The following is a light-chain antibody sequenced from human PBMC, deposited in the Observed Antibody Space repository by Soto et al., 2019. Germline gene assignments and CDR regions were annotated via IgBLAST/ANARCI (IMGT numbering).Light chain of an antibody. J-gene: IGKJ5*01. V-gene: IGKV3-20*01. CDR3: QQYVSAPIT. CDR2: GVS. CDR1: QSLGSTS. Sequence: EIVLTQSPGTLSLSPGDTATLSCRASQSLGSTSLAWYQQKPGQAPRLLIYGVSSRATGVPVSFSGSGSGTDFTLTISRLEPEDFAVYYCQQYVSAPITFGQGTLLEIK.